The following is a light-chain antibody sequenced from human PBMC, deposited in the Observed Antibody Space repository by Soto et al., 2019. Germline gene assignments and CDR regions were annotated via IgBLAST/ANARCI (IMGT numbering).Light chain of an antibody. CDR1: QSINSTF. CDR3: QQCGSSPLT. Sequence: EIVLTQSPGTLSLSPGERATLSCRASQSINSTFLAWYQQKRGQAPRLLLYSTSNRATGIPDRFSGSGSGTDFTLTISRLDPEDFAMYYCQQCGSSPLTFGGGTEVEIK. J-gene: IGKJ4*01. V-gene: IGKV3-20*01. CDR2: STS.